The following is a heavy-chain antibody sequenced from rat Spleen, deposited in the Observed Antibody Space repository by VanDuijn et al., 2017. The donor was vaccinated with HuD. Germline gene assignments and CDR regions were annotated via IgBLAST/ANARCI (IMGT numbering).Heavy chain of an antibody. J-gene: IGHJ3*01. Sequence: EVQLVESGGGLVQSGRSMKLSCAASGFTFSNYGMAWVRQSPKKGLEWVAYINYDTGTTYYRDPVKGRFTISRDNAKSTLYLQMNSLRSEDTATYYCTRGPGYNYDWFAYWGHGTLVTVSS. V-gene: IGHV5-22*01. D-gene: IGHD1-4*01. CDR2: INYDTGTT. CDR3: TRGPGYNYDWFAY. CDR1: GFTFSNYG.